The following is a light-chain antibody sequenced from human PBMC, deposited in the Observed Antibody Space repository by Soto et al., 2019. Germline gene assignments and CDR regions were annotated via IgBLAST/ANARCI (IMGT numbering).Light chain of an antibody. CDR1: QSVSSY. CDR3: QRYGSSPDLT. J-gene: IGKJ4*01. V-gene: IGKV3-20*01. Sequence: EIVMTQSPATLSVSPGERAAVACRASQSVSSYLAWYQQKPGQAPRLLIYDASNRAAGIPDRFSGRGSGTDCTLAISRLVPEDFAVYYCQRYGSSPDLTFGEGTKV. CDR2: DAS.